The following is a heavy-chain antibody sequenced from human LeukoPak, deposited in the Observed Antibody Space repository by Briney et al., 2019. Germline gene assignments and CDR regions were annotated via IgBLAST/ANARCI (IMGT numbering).Heavy chain of an antibody. D-gene: IGHD3-10*01. CDR3: ARDMGRVGWFDP. J-gene: IGHJ5*02. Sequence: SQTLSLTCTVSGGSISSGGYYWSWIRQHPGKGLEWIGYIYYSGSTYYNPSLKSRVTISVDTSKNQFSLKLSSVTAADTAVYCCARDMGRVGWFDPWGQGTLVTVSS. CDR2: IYYSGST. V-gene: IGHV4-31*03. CDR1: GGSISSGGYY.